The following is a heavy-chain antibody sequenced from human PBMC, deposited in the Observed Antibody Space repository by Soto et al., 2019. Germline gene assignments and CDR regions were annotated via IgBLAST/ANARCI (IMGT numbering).Heavy chain of an antibody. CDR3: ARAVPLTAMVNGRDFDY. D-gene: IGHD5-18*01. Sequence: AASVKVSCKASGYTFTSYGISWVRQAPGQGLEWVAWISGNNGNTNYAQKLQGRVTMTTDTSTSTAYMELRSLRSDDTAVYYCARAVPLTAMVNGRDFDYWGQGTLVTVSS. V-gene: IGHV1-18*01. CDR2: ISGNNGNT. J-gene: IGHJ4*02. CDR1: GYTFTSYG.